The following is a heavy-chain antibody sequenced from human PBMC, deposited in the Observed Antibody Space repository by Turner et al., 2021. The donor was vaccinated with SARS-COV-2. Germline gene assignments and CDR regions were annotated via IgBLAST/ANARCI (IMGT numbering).Heavy chain of an antibody. CDR3: ARLMDTAMDYYGMDV. Sequence: QLQLQESGPGLGKPSETLSLTCPVPGGSISSSTYYWGWIRQPPGKGLEWIGNIYYSGSTYYNPSLKSRVTISVDTSKNQFSLKLSSVTAADTAVYYCARLMDTAMDYYGMDVWGQGTTVTVSS. CDR2: IYYSGST. J-gene: IGHJ6*02. D-gene: IGHD5-18*01. CDR1: GGSISSSTYY. V-gene: IGHV4-39*01.